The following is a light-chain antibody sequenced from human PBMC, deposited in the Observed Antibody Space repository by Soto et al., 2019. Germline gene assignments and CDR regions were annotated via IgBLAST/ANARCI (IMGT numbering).Light chain of an antibody. V-gene: IGKV1-27*01. CDR1: QSIGNH. CDR2: AAS. J-gene: IGKJ4*01. CDR3: QKNDAPPRT. Sequence: DIQMTQSPSSLSASVGDRVTITCRASQSIGNHLAWYQQKAGKVPKLLMYAASILQSGVPSRFSGSGSGAHFLRTINTLDPEDFATENSQKNDAPPRTVGGGTKEE.